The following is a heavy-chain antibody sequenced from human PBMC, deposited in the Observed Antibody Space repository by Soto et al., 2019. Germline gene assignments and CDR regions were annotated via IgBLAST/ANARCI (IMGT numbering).Heavy chain of an antibody. D-gene: IGHD2-15*01. CDR3: VREKVVVADSWYDYNGRDV. V-gene: IGHV3-53*01. CDR1: GLNVTKNF. Sequence: ELQLVESGGGLIQPGGSLRLSCAASGLNVTKNFMTWVRQPPGKGLEWVSVMFSGGNTDYADSVKGRFTIFRDNSKNTVLLQRNSLSADDTAMYYCVREKVVVADSWYDYNGRDVWGQGTAVTVSS. CDR2: MFSGGNT. J-gene: IGHJ6*02.